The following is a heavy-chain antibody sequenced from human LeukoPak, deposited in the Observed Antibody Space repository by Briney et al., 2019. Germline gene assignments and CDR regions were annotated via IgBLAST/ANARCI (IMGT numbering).Heavy chain of an antibody. CDR1: GGSISSSNW. CDR3: ARGLPDCSGGSCYSYSSPRTGFDY. V-gene: IGHV4-4*02. CDR2: IYHSGTT. D-gene: IGHD2-15*01. J-gene: IGHJ4*02. Sequence: SETLSRTCAVSGGSISSSNWWNWVRQSAGKGLEWIGEIYHSGTTDYNPSLKSRVTISVDTSKNQFSLKLSSVTAADTAVYYCARGLPDCSGGSCYSYSSPRTGFDYWGQGTLVTVSS.